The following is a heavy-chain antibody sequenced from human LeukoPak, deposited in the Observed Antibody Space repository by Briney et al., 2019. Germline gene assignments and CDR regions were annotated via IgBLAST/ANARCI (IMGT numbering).Heavy chain of an antibody. Sequence: PGGSLRLSCAASGFIFSSYGMHWVRQAPGKGLEWVAVISHDGSNKYYADSVKGRFTISRDNSMNTLYLQMNSLRAEDTAVYYCAKDPRITMVRGVIISGMDVWGQGTTVTVSS. J-gene: IGHJ6*02. V-gene: IGHV3-30*18. CDR2: ISHDGSNK. CDR3: AKDPRITMVRGVIISGMDV. D-gene: IGHD3-10*01. CDR1: GFIFSSYG.